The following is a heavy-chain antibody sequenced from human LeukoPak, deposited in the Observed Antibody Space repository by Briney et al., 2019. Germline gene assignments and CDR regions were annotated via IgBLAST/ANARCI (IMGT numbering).Heavy chain of an antibody. Sequence: GGSLRLSCAASGFTFSSYWMHWVRHAPGKGLVWVSRINSDGSSTIYADSVKGRFTISRDNAKNTLSLQMNSLRAEDTAVYYCARDPAYYYDSSGYPNYGMDVWGQGTTVTASS. D-gene: IGHD3-22*01. CDR3: ARDPAYYYDSSGYPNYGMDV. J-gene: IGHJ6*02. V-gene: IGHV3-74*01. CDR2: INSDGSST. CDR1: GFTFSSYW.